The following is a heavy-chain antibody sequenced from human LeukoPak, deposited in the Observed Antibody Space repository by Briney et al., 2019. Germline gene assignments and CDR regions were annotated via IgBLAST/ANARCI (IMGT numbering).Heavy chain of an antibody. Sequence: SETLSLTCTVSGYSISSGYYWGWIRQPPGKGLEWIGSIYHSGSTYYNPSLKSRVTISVDTSKNQFSLKLSSVTAADTAVYYCARSHPIYDYWGQGTLVTVSS. V-gene: IGHV4-38-2*02. CDR2: IYHSGST. CDR3: ARSHPIYDY. J-gene: IGHJ4*02. D-gene: IGHD2-21*01. CDR1: GYSISSGYY.